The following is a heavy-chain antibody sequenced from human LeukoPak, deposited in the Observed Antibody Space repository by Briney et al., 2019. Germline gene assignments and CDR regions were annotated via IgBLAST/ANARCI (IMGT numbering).Heavy chain of an antibody. CDR2: IYYSGST. J-gene: IGHJ4*02. CDR1: GGSISSYY. Sequence: SETLSLTCTVSGGSISSYYWSWIRQPPGKGLEWIGYIYYSGSTNYNPSLKSRVTISVDTSKNQFSLKLSSVTAADTAVYFCARSIMTTVTTFHYWGQGTLVTVSS. CDR3: ARSIMTTVTTFHY. V-gene: IGHV4-59*12. D-gene: IGHD4-17*01.